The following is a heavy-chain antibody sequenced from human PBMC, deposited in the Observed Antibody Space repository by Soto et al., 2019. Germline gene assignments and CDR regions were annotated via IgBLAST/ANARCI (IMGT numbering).Heavy chain of an antibody. CDR3: AKGLERLRFLEWLQTFDY. CDR1: GFTFSSYS. Sequence: PGGSLRLSCAASGFTFSSYSMNWVRQAPGKGLEWVSSISSSSSYIYYADSVKGRFTISRDNAKNSLYLQMNSLRAEDTAVYYCAKGLERLRFLEWLQTFDYWGQGTMVTVSS. J-gene: IGHJ4*02. D-gene: IGHD3-3*01. V-gene: IGHV3-21*04. CDR2: ISSSSSYI.